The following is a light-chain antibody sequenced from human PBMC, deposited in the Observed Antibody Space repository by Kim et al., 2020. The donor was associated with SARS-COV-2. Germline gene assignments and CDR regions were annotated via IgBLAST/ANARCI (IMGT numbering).Light chain of an antibody. CDR2: YNN. J-gene: IGLJ2*01. Sequence: GQRVTISWSGSSSNIGGNTVNWYQQLPGTAPKLLISYNNQRPSGVPARFSGSKSGTSASLAISGLQSEDEADYYCAAWDDSLNGVLFGGGTKVTVL. V-gene: IGLV1-44*01. CDR1: SSNIGGNT. CDR3: AAWDDSLNGVL.